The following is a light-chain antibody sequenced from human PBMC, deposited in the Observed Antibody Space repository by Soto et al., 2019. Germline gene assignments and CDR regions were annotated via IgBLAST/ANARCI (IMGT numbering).Light chain of an antibody. J-gene: IGKJ5*01. CDR1: QSISGY. CDR3: QQRSPPIT. Sequence: ESVLTQSPATLSLSPGERATLSCRASQSISGYLAWYQQKPGQAPRLLIFDASNRATGIPARFSGSGSGTDFTLTISSLAPEDFAVYYCQQRSPPITFGQGTRLEIK. V-gene: IGKV3-11*01. CDR2: DAS.